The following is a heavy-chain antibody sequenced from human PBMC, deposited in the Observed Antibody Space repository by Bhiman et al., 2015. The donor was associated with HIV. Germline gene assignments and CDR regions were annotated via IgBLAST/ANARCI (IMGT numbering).Heavy chain of an antibody. V-gene: IGHV3-48*03. CDR2: ITSGGDTI. CDR1: GFTFSTYE. Sequence: VQLVESGGGLVQSGGSLRLSCVASGFTFSTYEMNWVRQAPGKGLEWISYITSGGDTIYYADSVKGRFTISRDNAKNSLYLQMNSLRAEDTAVYWCARDSSNWFGIHWGQGTLVTVSS. J-gene: IGHJ4*02. CDR3: ARDSSNWFGIH. D-gene: IGHD3-10*01.